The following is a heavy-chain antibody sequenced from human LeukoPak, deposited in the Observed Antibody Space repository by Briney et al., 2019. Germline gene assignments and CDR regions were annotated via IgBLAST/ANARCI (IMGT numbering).Heavy chain of an antibody. CDR1: GGSISSSSYY. CDR3: ARRSRGYSSSWQDNWFDP. CDR2: ICYSGST. D-gene: IGHD6-13*01. V-gene: IGHV4-39*01. J-gene: IGHJ5*02. Sequence: SETLSLTCTVSGGSISSSSYYWGWIRQPPGKGLEWIGSICYSGSTYYNPSLKSRVTISVDTSKNQFSLKLSSVTAADTAVYYCARRSRGYSSSWQDNWFDPWGQGTLVTVSS.